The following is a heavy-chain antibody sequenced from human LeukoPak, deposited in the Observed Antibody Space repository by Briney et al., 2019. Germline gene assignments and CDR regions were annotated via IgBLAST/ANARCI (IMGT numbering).Heavy chain of an antibody. Sequence: PGGSLRLSCAASGFTFSNAWMNWVRQAPGKGLEWVAVISYDGNNKYYADSVKGRFTISRDDSKNTLYLQMNSLRAEDTAVYYCATAAEAFDIWGQGTMVTVSS. CDR2: ISYDGNNK. CDR3: ATAAEAFDI. V-gene: IGHV3-30-3*01. CDR1: GFTFSNAW. J-gene: IGHJ3*02.